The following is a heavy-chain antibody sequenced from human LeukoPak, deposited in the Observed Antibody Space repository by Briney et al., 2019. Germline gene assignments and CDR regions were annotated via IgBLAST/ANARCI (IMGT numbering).Heavy chain of an antibody. V-gene: IGHV3-23*01. D-gene: IGHD2-8*02. CDR2: IIASGDSS. J-gene: IGHJ6*02. CDR3: ATSYWDYYYGMDV. Sequence: GGSLRLSCAASGFTFSIYAMSWHRQAPGRGLEWVSSIIASGDSSYYADSVKGRFTISRDNSEKTLYLQMNSLRAEDTAVYYCATSYWDYYYGMDVWGQGTTVTVSS. CDR1: GFTFSIYA.